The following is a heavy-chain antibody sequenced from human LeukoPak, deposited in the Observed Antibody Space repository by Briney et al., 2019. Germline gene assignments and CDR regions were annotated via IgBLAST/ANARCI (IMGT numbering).Heavy chain of an antibody. J-gene: IGHJ4*02. Sequence: GGSLRLSCAASGFTFDDYAMHWVRQAPGKGLEWVSGISWNSGSIGYADSVKGRFTISRDNAKNSLYLQMNSLRAEDTALYYCATVGGSYYFDYWAREPWSPSPQ. CDR3: ATVGGSYYFDY. D-gene: IGHD1-26*01. CDR1: GFTFDDYA. CDR2: ISWNSGSI. V-gene: IGHV3-9*01.